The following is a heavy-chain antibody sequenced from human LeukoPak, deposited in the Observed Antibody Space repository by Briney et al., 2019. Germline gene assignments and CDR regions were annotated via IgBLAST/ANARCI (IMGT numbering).Heavy chain of an antibody. V-gene: IGHV3-64D*06. J-gene: IGHJ4*02. Sequence: GGSLRLSCSVSGXTFSSSDMHWVRQAPGKALEYVSAITFHGRDTYYADSVNGRFTISRDNSKDTLYLQMSNLRPEDTAIYYCVKVGISTYDHWGQGTLVTVSS. D-gene: IGHD2/OR15-2a*01. CDR2: ITFHGRDT. CDR3: VKVGISTYDH. CDR1: GXTFSSSD.